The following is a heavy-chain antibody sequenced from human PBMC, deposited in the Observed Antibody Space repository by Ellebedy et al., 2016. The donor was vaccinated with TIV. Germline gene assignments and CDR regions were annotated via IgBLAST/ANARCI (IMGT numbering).Heavy chain of an antibody. CDR2: IIPIFGTA. CDR1: GGTFSSYA. CDR3: ARKQWLEGGYWFDP. Sequence: SVKVSCXASGGTFSSYAISWVRQAPGQGLEWMGGIIPIFGTANYAQKFQGRVTITADESTSTAYMELSSLRSEDTAVYYCARKQWLEGGYWFDPWGQGTLVTVSS. J-gene: IGHJ5*02. V-gene: IGHV1-69*13. D-gene: IGHD6-19*01.